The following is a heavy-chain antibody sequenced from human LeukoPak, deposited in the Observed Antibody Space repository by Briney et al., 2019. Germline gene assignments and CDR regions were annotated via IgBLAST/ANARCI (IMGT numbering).Heavy chain of an antibody. V-gene: IGHV3-74*01. J-gene: IGHJ4*02. Sequence: PGGSLRLSCAASGFTFSSYWMHWVRQAPGKGLVWVSRINSDGSSTSYADSVKGRFTISRDNAKNTLYLQMSSLRAEDTAVYYCARNTYYYDSSGYYGSLCDYWGQGTLVTVS. D-gene: IGHD3-22*01. CDR1: GFTFSSYW. CDR3: ARNTYYYDSSGYYGSLCDY. CDR2: INSDGSST.